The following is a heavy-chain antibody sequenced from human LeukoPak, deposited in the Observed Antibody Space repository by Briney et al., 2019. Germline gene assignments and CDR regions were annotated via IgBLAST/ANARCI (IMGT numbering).Heavy chain of an antibody. CDR3: ARKRYTAMGYFDY. J-gene: IGHJ4*02. CDR1: GGSISSYY. D-gene: IGHD5-18*01. V-gene: IGHV4-59*01. Sequence: SQTLSLTCTVSGGSISSYYWSWIRQPPGKGLEWIGYIYYSGSTNYNTSLKSRVTISVETPKNQFSLKLSSVTAADTAVYYCARKRYTAMGYFDYWGQGTLVTVSS. CDR2: IYYSGST.